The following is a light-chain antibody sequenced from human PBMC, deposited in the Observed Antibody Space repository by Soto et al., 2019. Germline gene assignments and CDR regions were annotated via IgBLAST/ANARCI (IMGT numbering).Light chain of an antibody. CDR2: GNN. J-gene: IGLJ1*01. V-gene: IGLV1-40*01. Sequence: QSVLTQPPSVSGAPGQRVTISCTGSSSNIGAGYDVHWYQQLPGTAPKVLIYGNNNRPSGVPDRFSGSKSGTSASLAITGLQADDEADYYCQSYDSSLSGSYVFGTGTKVTVL. CDR1: SSNIGAGYD. CDR3: QSYDSSLSGSYV.